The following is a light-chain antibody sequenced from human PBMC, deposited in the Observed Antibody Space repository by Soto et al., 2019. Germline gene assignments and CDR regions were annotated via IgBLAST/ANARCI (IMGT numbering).Light chain of an antibody. CDR1: QSDTSSY. J-gene: IGKJ4*01. CDR2: GAS. V-gene: IGKV3-20*01. Sequence: EIVLTQSPGTLSLSPGERATLSCRASQSDTSSYLAWYQQKPGQAPRLLISGASSRATGIPDRFSGSGSGTDFTLTISRLEPEDFAVYYCQQYSTSRLTFGGGTKVEIK. CDR3: QQYSTSRLT.